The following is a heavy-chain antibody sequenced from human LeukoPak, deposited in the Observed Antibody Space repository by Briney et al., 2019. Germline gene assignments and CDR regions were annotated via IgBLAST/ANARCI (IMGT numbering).Heavy chain of an antibody. V-gene: IGHV1-18*01. Sequence: ASVKVSCKASGYTFTSYGISWVRQAPGQGLEWMGWISAYNGNTNYAQKLQGRVTMTTDTSTSTAYMELRSLRSDDTAVYYCARVSYDILTGSYDYWGQGTLVTVSS. CDR3: ARVSYDILTGSYDY. CDR2: ISAYNGNT. J-gene: IGHJ4*02. D-gene: IGHD3-9*01. CDR1: GYTFTSYG.